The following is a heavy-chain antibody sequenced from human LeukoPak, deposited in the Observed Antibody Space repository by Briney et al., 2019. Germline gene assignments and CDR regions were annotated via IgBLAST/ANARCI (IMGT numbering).Heavy chain of an antibody. V-gene: IGHV4-59*03. Sequence: SETLSLTCTVSGGSISNYYWSWIRQPPGKGLEWVGYILYTGSTKYNSSLKSRVTISLDTSNNQFSLKITSVAAAETAVYYCSSSEGVYYGSGSSGSYYPHWFDPWGQGALVTVSS. CDR2: ILYTGST. J-gene: IGHJ5*02. CDR1: GGSISNYY. CDR3: SSSEGVYYGSGSSGSYYPHWFDP. D-gene: IGHD3-10*01.